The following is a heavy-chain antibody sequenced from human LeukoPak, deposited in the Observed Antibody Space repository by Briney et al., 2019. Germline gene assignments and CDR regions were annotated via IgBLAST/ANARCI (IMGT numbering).Heavy chain of an antibody. D-gene: IGHD2-15*01. Sequence: ASVKVSCKASGYTFTSYGISWVRRAPGQGLEWMGWISAYNGNTNYAQKLQGRVTMTTDTSTSTAYMELRSLRSDDTAVYYCARDRFEGYCSGGSCYSNAFDIWGQGTMVTVSS. V-gene: IGHV1-18*01. CDR1: GYTFTSYG. CDR2: ISAYNGNT. J-gene: IGHJ3*02. CDR3: ARDRFEGYCSGGSCYSNAFDI.